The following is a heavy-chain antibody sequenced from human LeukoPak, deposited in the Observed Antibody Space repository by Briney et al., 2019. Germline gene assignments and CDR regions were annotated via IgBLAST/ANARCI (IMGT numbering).Heavy chain of an antibody. Sequence: SETLSLTCTVSGGSISSSSYYWGWIRQPPGKGLEWIGSIYYSGSTYYNLSLKSRVTISVDTSKNQFSLKLSSVTAADTAVYYCAAFGELPYFDYWGQGTLVTVSS. CDR3: AAFGELPYFDY. CDR2: IYYSGST. D-gene: IGHD1-26*01. V-gene: IGHV4-39*01. J-gene: IGHJ4*02. CDR1: GGSISSSSYY.